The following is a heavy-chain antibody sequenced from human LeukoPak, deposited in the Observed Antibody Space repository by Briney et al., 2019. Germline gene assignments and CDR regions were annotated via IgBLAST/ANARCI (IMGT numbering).Heavy chain of an antibody. D-gene: IGHD4-17*01. CDR2: IRYDGTNK. CDR3: AKDLDGDYGRGIDY. CDR1: RFIFSKYG. J-gene: IGHJ4*02. V-gene: IGHV3-30*02. Sequence: PGGSLRLSCAASRFIFSKYGMHWVRQAPGKGLEWVAFIRYDGTNKYYVDSVKGRFTISRDNSKNTLYLQMNSLRAEDTAVYYCAKDLDGDYGRGIDYWGQGTLVTVSS.